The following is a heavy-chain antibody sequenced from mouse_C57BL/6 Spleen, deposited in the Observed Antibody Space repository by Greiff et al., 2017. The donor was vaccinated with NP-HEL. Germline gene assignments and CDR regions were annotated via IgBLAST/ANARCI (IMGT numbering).Heavy chain of an antibody. J-gene: IGHJ4*01. V-gene: IGHV2-3*01. CDR2: IWGDGST. D-gene: IGHD2-3*01. CDR1: GFSLTRDG. Sequence: QVQLKQSGPGLVAPSQSLSITCTVSGFSLTRDGVSWVRQPPGKGLEWLGVIWGDGSTNYHSALISILSISKDNSKSQVCLKLNSLQTDDTATYNCANMMVEHYYAMDYGGQGTSVTVSS. CDR3: ANMMVEHYYAMDY.